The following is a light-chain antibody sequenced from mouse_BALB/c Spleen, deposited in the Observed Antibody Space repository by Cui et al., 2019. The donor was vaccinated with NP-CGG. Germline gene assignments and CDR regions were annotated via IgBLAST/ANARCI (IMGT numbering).Light chain of an antibody. CDR2: GTN. V-gene: IGLV1*01. Sequence: QAVVTQESAPTTSPGETVTLTCRSSTGAVTTNNYANWVQAKPDHLFTGLIGGTNNRAPGVPARFSGSLIGDKAALTITGAQTEDETIYFCALWYSNHWVFGGGTKLTVL. J-gene: IGLJ1*01. CDR3: ALWYSNHWV. CDR1: TGAVTTNNY.